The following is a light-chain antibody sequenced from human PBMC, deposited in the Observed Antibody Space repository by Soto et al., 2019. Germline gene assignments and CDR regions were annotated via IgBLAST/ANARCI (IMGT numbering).Light chain of an antibody. CDR1: QSVSRDY. Sequence: EIVLAQSPGTLSLSPGQRATLSCRASQSVSRDYVAWYQHKPGQAPRLLIYAASSRPSGIPDRFGGSGSGTDFTLTISRLEPEDFALYYCQQYGSSPTTFGGGTRVEFK. J-gene: IGKJ4*01. V-gene: IGKV3-20*01. CDR3: QQYGSSPTT. CDR2: AAS.